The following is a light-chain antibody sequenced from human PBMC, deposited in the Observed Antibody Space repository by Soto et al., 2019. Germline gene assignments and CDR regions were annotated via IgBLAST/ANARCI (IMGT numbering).Light chain of an antibody. CDR3: QQYSNWPPIT. V-gene: IGKV3-15*01. CDR1: QSVSSN. CDR2: DTS. Sequence: EIVLTQSPATLSVSPGERATLSCRASQSVSSNLAWYQQKPGQAPRLLIYDTSTRATGIPARFSGSGSGTEFTIPISSLQSEDFAVYYCQQYSNWPPITFGQGTRLEIK. J-gene: IGKJ5*01.